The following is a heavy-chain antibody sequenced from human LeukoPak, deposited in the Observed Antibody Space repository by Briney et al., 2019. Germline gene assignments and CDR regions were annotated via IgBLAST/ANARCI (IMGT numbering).Heavy chain of an antibody. CDR2: VSGSGSTT. V-gene: IGHV3-23*01. CDR3: AKSLDYGGNRARLDF. Sequence: GGSLRLSCAASGFTFSTYGMNWVRQAPGKGLEWVSAVSGSGSTTYYARSVKGRFTVSRDNSKNTLYLQMNSLRVDDTAVYYCAKSLDYGGNRARLDFWGQGTLVTVSS. CDR1: GFTFSTYG. D-gene: IGHD4-23*01. J-gene: IGHJ4*02.